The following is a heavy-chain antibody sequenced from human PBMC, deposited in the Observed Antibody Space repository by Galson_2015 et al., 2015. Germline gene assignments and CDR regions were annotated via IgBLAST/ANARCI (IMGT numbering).Heavy chain of an antibody. Sequence: SLRLSCAASGFTFSNYAVGWVRQAPGKGLEWVSAISAGGVDTYYANSVKGRCTISRDNSKNTLYLQINSLRAEDTALYYCAKFLRSANCGTSCYDWSLDCWGQGTLVTVSS. J-gene: IGHJ4*02. CDR2: ISAGGVDT. V-gene: IGHV3-23*01. CDR1: GFTFSNYA. CDR3: AKFLRSANCGTSCYDWSLDC. D-gene: IGHD2-2*01.